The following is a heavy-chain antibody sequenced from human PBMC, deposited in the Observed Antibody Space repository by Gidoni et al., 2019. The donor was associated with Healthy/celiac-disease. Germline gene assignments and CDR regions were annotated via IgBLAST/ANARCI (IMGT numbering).Heavy chain of an antibody. J-gene: IGHJ3*02. V-gene: IGHV3-48*02. CDR3: AREQAEDYYDSSGYRGGSSAFDI. CDR2: ISIRSSNR. Sequence: EVQLVESGGGLVQHGGSMRLSCAASGFTFSSYSMNWVSQAPGKGLEWVSYISIRSSNRYYADSVKGLFTISRDNAKNSLYLQMNSLRDEDTAVYYCAREQAEDYYDSSGYRGGSSAFDIWGQGTMVTVSS. D-gene: IGHD3-22*01. CDR1: GFTFSSYS.